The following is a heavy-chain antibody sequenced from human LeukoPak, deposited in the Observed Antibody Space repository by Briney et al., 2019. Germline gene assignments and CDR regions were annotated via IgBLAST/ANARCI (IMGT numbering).Heavy chain of an antibody. D-gene: IGHD3-10*01. V-gene: IGHV4-34*01. CDR2: INHSGST. CDR1: GGSFSGYY. J-gene: IGHJ6*04. CDR3: ARISGPYGSGSYYPRPYGMDV. Sequence: SETLSLTCAVYGGSFSGYYWSWIRQPPGKGLEWIGEINHSGSTNYNPSLKSRVTISADTSKNQFSLKLSSVTAADTAVYYCARISGPYGSGSYYPRPYGMDVWGKGTTVTVSS.